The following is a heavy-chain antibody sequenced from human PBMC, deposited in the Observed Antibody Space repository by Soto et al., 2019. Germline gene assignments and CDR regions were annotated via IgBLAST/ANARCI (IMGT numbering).Heavy chain of an antibody. D-gene: IGHD6-6*01. Sequence: ASVKVSCKASGYTFTGYYMHWVLQAPGQGLEWMGWINPNSGGTNYAQKFQGWVTMTRDTSISTAYMELSRLRSDDTAVYYCARDSRVGYSSSPSPYYFDYWGQGTLVTVSS. CDR1: GYTFTGYY. J-gene: IGHJ4*02. CDR3: ARDSRVGYSSSPSPYYFDY. CDR2: INPNSGGT. V-gene: IGHV1-2*04.